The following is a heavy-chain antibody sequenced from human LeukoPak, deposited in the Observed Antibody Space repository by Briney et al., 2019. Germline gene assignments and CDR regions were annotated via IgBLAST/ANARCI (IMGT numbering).Heavy chain of an antibody. CDR1: GFTFSNYG. Sequence: RSLRLSCAASGFTFSNYGMHWVRQAPGKGLEWVAVIWYDGSNKYYADSVKGRFTISRDNSKNTLYLQMNSLRAEDTAVYYCARIWFGEASVDYWGQGTLVTVSS. V-gene: IGHV3-33*01. CDR3: ARIWFGEASVDY. D-gene: IGHD3-10*01. CDR2: IWYDGSNK. J-gene: IGHJ4*02.